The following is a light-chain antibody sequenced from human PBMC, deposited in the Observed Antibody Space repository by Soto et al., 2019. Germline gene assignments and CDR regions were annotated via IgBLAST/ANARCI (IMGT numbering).Light chain of an antibody. Sequence: EIVMTQSPATLSVSPGERATLSCRASQSVSSNLAWYQQKPGQAPRLLIYGASTRATGIPARFSGSGSGTEFTLTISSLQSEDFAVYYCHQYNNSPPAFGQGTK. CDR3: HQYNNSPPA. J-gene: IGKJ1*01. V-gene: IGKV3-15*01. CDR1: QSVSSN. CDR2: GAS.